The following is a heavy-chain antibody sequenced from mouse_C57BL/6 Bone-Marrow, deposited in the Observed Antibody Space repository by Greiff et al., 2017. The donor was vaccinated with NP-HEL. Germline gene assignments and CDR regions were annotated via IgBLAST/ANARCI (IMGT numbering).Heavy chain of an antibody. Sequence: VKLQESGPGLVQPSQSLSITCTVSGFSLTSYGVHWVRQSPGKGLEWLGVIWSGGSTDYNAAFISRLSISKDNSKSQVFFKMNSLQADDTAIYYCASSPIYYGNYLEAMDYWGQGTSVTVSS. V-gene: IGHV2-2*01. CDR3: ASSPIYYGNYLEAMDY. J-gene: IGHJ4*01. CDR2: IWSGGST. D-gene: IGHD2-1*01. CDR1: GFSLTSYG.